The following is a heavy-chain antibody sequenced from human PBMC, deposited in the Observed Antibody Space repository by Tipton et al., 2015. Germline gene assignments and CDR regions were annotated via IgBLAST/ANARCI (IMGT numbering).Heavy chain of an antibody. CDR1: GYSISSGYY. CDR3: ARDAGRYYDSSGLSWYFDL. V-gene: IGHV4-38-2*02. D-gene: IGHD3-22*01. CDR2: TYHSGDS. Sequence: GLVKPSETLSLTCAISGYSISSGYYWGWIRQPPGKGLEWIGSTYHSGDSYYNPSLKSRVTISIDRFKNQFSLKLSSVTAADTAVYYCARDAGRYYDSSGLSWYFDLWGRGTLVTVSS. J-gene: IGHJ2*01.